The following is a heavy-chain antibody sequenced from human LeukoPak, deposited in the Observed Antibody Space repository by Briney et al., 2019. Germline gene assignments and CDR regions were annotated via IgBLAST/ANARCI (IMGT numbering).Heavy chain of an antibody. V-gene: IGHV3-33*01. CDR3: ARVRGGPIDY. Sequence: PGRSLRLSCAASGFTFSSYGMHWVRQAPGKGLGWVAVIWYDGSNKYYADSVKGRFTISRDNSKNTLYLQMNSLRAEDTAVYYGARVRGGPIDYWGQGTLVTVSS. J-gene: IGHJ4*02. CDR1: GFTFSSYG. CDR2: IWYDGSNK.